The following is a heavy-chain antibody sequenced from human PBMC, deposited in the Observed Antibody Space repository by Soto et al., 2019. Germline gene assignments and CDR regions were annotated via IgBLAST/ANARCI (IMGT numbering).Heavy chain of an antibody. J-gene: IGHJ6*02. V-gene: IGHV4-59*01. Sequence: PSETLSLTCTVSGGSISSYYWSWIRQPPGKGLEWIGHIYYSGSTNYNPSLKSRVTISVDTSKNQFSLKLSSVTAADTAVYYCARDKMGYYDSSGHYYYYGMDVWGQGTTVTVSS. CDR1: GGSISSYY. CDR2: IYYSGST. CDR3: ARDKMGYYDSSGHYYYYGMDV. D-gene: IGHD3-22*01.